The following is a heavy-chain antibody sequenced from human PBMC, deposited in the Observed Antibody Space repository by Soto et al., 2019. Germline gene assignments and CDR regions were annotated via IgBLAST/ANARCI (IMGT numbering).Heavy chain of an antibody. CDR1: GFTFSSYG. CDR3: ARDRPAAMHAFDI. Sequence: HPGGSLRLSCAASGFTFSSYGMHWVRQAPGKGLEWVAVIWYDGSNKYYADSVKGRFTISRDNSKNTLYLQMNSLRAEDTAVYYCARDRPAAMHAFDIWGQGTMVTVSS. J-gene: IGHJ3*02. D-gene: IGHD2-2*01. V-gene: IGHV3-33*01. CDR2: IWYDGSNK.